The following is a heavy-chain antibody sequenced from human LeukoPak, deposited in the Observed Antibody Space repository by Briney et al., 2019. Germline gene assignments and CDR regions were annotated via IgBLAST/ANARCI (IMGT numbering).Heavy chain of an antibody. Sequence: SETLSLTCTVSGGSISSYYWSWIRQPPGKGLEWIGYIYYSGGTNYNPSLKSRVTISVDTSKNQFSLKLSSVTAADTAVYYCAGGNYDFWSGSYFGFDYWGQGTLVTVSS. CDR1: GGSISSYY. CDR2: IYYSGGT. D-gene: IGHD3-3*01. J-gene: IGHJ4*02. V-gene: IGHV4-59*01. CDR3: AGGNYDFWSGSYFGFDY.